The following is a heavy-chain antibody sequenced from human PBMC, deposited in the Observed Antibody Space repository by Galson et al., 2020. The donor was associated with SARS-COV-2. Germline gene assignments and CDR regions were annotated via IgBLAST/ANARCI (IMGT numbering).Heavy chain of an antibody. Sequence: SVKVSCKASGGTFSSYAISWVRQAPGQGLEWMGGIIPIFGTANYAQKFQGRVTITADESTSTAYMELSSLRSEDTAGYYCARFPLLWFGELYYYYGMDVWGQGTTVTVSS. V-gene: IGHV1-69*13. D-gene: IGHD3-10*01. CDR2: IIPIFGTA. CDR3: ARFPLLWFGELYYYYGMDV. J-gene: IGHJ6*02. CDR1: GGTFSSYA.